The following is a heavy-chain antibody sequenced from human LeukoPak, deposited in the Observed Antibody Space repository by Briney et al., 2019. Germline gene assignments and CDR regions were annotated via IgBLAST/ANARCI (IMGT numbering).Heavy chain of an antibody. CDR3: ATGGINHFDSSGYYNF. Sequence: AASVKVSCKASGGTFSSYAISWVRQAPGQGLEWMGGIIPIFGTANYAQKFQGRVTITADESTSTAYMELSSLRSEDSAMYYCATGGINHFDSSGYYNFWGQGTLVTVSS. V-gene: IGHV1-69*13. J-gene: IGHJ4*02. CDR2: IIPIFGTA. D-gene: IGHD3-22*01. CDR1: GGTFSSYA.